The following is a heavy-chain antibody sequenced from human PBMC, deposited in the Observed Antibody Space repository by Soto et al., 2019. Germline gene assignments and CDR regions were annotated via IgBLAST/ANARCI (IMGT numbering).Heavy chain of an antibody. J-gene: IGHJ5*02. CDR3: ALRPANWGGDNWFDP. CDR2: IYWDDDK. CDR1: GFSLSTSGVG. D-gene: IGHD7-27*01. Sequence: QITLKESGPTLVKPTQTLTLTCTFSGFSLSTSGVGVGWIRQPPGKGLEWLALIYWDDDKRYSPSLKSSLTTTKDPSKYQVVLTMTNMDPVDTATYSCALRPANWGGDNWFDPWGQGTLVTVSS. V-gene: IGHV2-5*02.